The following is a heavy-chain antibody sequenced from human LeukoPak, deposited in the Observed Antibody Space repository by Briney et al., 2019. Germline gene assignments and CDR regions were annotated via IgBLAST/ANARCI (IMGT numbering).Heavy chain of an antibody. CDR1: GGTFSSYA. V-gene: IGHV1-69*13. Sequence: SVKVSCTASGGTFSSYAISWVRQAPGQGLEWMGGIIPIFGTANYAQKFQGRVTITADESTSTAYMELSSLRSEDTAVYYCARALQPHSIAVAGTLVYWGQGTLVTVYS. J-gene: IGHJ4*02. CDR3: ARALQPHSIAVAGTLVY. CDR2: IIPIFGTA. D-gene: IGHD6-19*01.